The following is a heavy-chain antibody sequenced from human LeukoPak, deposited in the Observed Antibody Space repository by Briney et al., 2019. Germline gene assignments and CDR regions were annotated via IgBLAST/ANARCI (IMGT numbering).Heavy chain of an antibody. D-gene: IGHD4-17*01. J-gene: IGHJ4*02. CDR2: IKQEGSEK. CDR3: ARSESTMTTWSMDY. V-gene: IGHV3-7*01. Sequence: GGSLRLSCAASGFPFSRYWMTWVRQAPGKGLKWVAYIKQEGSEKYYVDSVEGRFTISRDNAKNSLYLQMNSLRAEDTAIYYCARSESTMTTWSMDYWGQGILVTVSS. CDR1: GFPFSRYW.